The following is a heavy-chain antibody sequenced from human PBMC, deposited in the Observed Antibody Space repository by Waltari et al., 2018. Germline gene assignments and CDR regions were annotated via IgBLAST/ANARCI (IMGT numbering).Heavy chain of an antibody. V-gene: IGHV4-4*02. CDR2: VRGDGKT. Sequence: QLQLQESGPGLVKPSGTLSHICAVSGDSMRTSDYWSWVRQPPGKGLEWIGQVRGDGKTNYNPSFASRVTMSLDTSTYHFALKLTSATAADTALYYCARDRGRGLYLDTWGQGTLVTVSP. D-gene: IGHD1-1*01. J-gene: IGHJ4*02. CDR3: ARDRGRGLYLDT. CDR1: GDSMRTSDY.